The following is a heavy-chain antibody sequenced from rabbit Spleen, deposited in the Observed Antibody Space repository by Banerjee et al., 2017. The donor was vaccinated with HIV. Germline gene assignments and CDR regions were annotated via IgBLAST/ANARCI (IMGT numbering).Heavy chain of an antibody. Sequence: EESGGDLVKPGASLTLTCTASGFDFSRTGVSWVRQAPGKGLEWIGYIDLLFGTTYYANWVNGRFTISSHNAHNTLYLQLHSLTAADTATYFCVRGASGSGYYSLWGPGTLVTVS. J-gene: IGHJ4*01. D-gene: IGHD1-1*01. CDR2: IDLLFGTT. CDR1: GFDFSRTG. CDR3: VRGASGSGYYSL. V-gene: IGHV1S47*01.